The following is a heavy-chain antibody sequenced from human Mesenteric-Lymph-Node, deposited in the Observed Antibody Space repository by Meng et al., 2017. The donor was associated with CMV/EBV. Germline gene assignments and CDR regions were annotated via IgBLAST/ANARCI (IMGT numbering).Heavy chain of an antibody. CDR3: AHSSSIAAAGPFYFDY. Sequence: QITLRDSGPTLEKHTQTSTLTCTFSGFSLSTSGAGVGWIRQPPGKALEWLALIYWDDDKRYSPSLKSRLTITKDTSKNPVVLTMTNMNPVDTATYYCAHSSSIAAAGPFYFDYWGQGTLVTVSS. CDR2: IYWDDDK. J-gene: IGHJ4*02. CDR1: GFSLSTSGAG. D-gene: IGHD6-13*01. V-gene: IGHV2-5*02.